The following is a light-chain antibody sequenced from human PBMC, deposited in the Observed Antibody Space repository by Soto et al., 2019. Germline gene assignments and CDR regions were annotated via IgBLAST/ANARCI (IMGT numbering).Light chain of an antibody. CDR1: QSISSY. V-gene: IGKV1-5*01. CDR2: DAS. Sequence: IQLTQSPSSLSASIGDRVTITCRASQSISSYLNWYQQKPGKAPKLLIYDASILESGVPSRFSGSGSGTEFTLTISSLQPDDFATYYCQHYNSYSEAFGQGTKVDIK. J-gene: IGKJ1*01. CDR3: QHYNSYSEA.